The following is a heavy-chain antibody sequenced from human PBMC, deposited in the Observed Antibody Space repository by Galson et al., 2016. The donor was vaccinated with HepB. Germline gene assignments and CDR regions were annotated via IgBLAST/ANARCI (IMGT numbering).Heavy chain of an antibody. D-gene: IGHD3-10*01. CDR3: TTSYFYGSFDY. Sequence: SLRLSCAASGFPFSYAWMHWVRQAPGKGPEWVARIKSKSDDETKDYAAPVKGRFTVSRDDSKNMVYLQMNSLKAEDTAVYFCTTSYFYGSFDYWGQGSLVTVSS. J-gene: IGHJ4*02. CDR1: GFPFSYAW. CDR2: IKSKSDDETK. V-gene: IGHV3-15*01.